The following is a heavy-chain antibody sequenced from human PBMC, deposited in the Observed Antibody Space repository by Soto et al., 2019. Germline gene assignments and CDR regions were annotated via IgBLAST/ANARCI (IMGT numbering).Heavy chain of an antibody. CDR1: GFTFSTYW. V-gene: IGHV3-53*01. CDR3: ARNYYDSGGGFDY. J-gene: IGHJ4*02. Sequence: GGSLRLSCAASGFTFSTYWMHWVRQAPGKGLVWVSVIYSGGSTYYADSVKGRSTISRDNSKNTLYLQMNSLRAEDTAVYYCARNYYDSGGGFDYWGQVTLVTVSS. D-gene: IGHD3-22*01. CDR2: IYSGGST.